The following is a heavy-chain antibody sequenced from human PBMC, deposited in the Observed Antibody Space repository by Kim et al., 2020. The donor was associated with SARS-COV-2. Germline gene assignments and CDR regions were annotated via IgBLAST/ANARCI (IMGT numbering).Heavy chain of an antibody. D-gene: IGHD5-12*01. J-gene: IGHJ6*02. CDR3: ARDRGGYDPIQYYYYGMDV. Sequence: SETLSLTCTVSGGSISSGGYYWSWIRQHPGKGLEWIGYIYYSGSTYYNPSLKSRVTISVDTSKNQFSLKLSSVTAADTAVYYCARDRGGYDPIQYYYYGMDVWGQGTTVTVSS. V-gene: IGHV4-31*03. CDR1: GGSISSGGYY. CDR2: IYYSGST.